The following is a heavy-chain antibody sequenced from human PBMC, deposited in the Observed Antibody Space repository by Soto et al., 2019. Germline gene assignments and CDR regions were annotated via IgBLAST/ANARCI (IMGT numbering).Heavy chain of an antibody. Sequence: NPSETLSLTCIVSGGSISSYYWSWIRQPAGKGLEWIGRIYSSGSTNYNPSLKSRVTMSVDTSKKQFSLKLSSVTAADTAVYYCARGEDAFFYYGLDVWGQGITVTVSS. CDR1: GGSISSYY. J-gene: IGHJ6*02. V-gene: IGHV4-4*07. CDR3: ARGEDAFFYYGLDV. CDR2: IYSSGST.